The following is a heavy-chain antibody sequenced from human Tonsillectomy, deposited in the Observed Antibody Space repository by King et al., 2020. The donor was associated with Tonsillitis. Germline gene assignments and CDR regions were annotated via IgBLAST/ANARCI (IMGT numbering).Heavy chain of an antibody. V-gene: IGHV3-53*01. CDR3: SRVFGSRSWSMGFDL. Sequence: VQLVESGGGLIQPGGSLRLSCAVSGFTVSSNYMSWVRQAPGKGLEWVSVIYSGGTTYYGDSVKGRFTISRDNSKNTLYYQMNSLRAEDTAVYYCSRVFGSRSWSMGFDLWGRGTLVTVSS. J-gene: IGHJ2*01. CDR1: GFTVSSNY. D-gene: IGHD3-10*01. CDR2: IYSGGTT.